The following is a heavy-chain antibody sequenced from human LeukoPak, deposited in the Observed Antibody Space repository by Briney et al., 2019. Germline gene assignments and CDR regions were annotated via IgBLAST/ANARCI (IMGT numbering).Heavy chain of an antibody. D-gene: IGHD1-1*01. CDR3: ARGPARGKYYYMHV. CDR2: IGTASDT. J-gene: IGHJ6*03. Sequence: PGGSLTLSCAASGFTFSSFDMHWVRQPTGQGLEWVSTIGTASDTYYPGSVEGRFTLSRDNAKHALYLQMNSLTAADTAVYYCARGPARGKYYYMHVGGKGTTVTVSS. CDR1: GFTFSSFD. V-gene: IGHV3-13*01.